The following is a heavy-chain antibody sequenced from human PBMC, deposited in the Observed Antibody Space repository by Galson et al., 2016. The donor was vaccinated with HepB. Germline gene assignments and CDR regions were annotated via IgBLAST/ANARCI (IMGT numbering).Heavy chain of an antibody. CDR1: GASISSGGYY. V-gene: IGHV4-31*03. J-gene: IGHJ5*02. D-gene: IGHD5-12*01. CDR2: FYYSGNT. CDR3: ARERGGDSGYDHNWFDP. Sequence: TLSLTCTVSGASISSGGYYWSWIRQHPGKGLEWIGYFYYSGNTYYNSSLKSRVTISVDTSKNEFSLKPSSVTAADTAMYYCARERGGDSGYDHNWFDPWGHGTQVTVSS.